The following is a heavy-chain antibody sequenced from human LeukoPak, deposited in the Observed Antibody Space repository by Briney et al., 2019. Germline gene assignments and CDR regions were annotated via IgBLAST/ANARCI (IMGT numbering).Heavy chain of an antibody. D-gene: IGHD6-19*01. V-gene: IGHV4-4*07. CDR2: IYTSGST. J-gene: IGHJ4*02. Sequence: SETLSLTCTVSGGSISSYYWSWIRQPAGKGLEWIGRIYTSGSTNYNPSLKSRVTMSVDTSKNQFSLKLSSVTAADTAVYYYARGHSSGWYFFDWGQGTLVTVSS. CDR3: ARGHSSGWYFFD. CDR1: GGSISSYY.